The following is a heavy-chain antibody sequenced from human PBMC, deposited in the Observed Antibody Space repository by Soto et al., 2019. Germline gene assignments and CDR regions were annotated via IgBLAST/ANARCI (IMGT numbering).Heavy chain of an antibody. D-gene: IGHD6-19*01. CDR3: AASKYSSGWSDALDI. CDR1: GFTFSSYA. J-gene: IGHJ3*02. V-gene: IGHV3-23*01. CDR2: ISGGGGST. Sequence: GGSLRLSCAASGFTFSSYAMSWVRQAPGKGLEWVSAISGGGGSTYYADSVKGRFTISRDNSKNTLYLQMNSLRAEDTAVYYCAASKYSSGWSDALDIWGQGTMVTVSS.